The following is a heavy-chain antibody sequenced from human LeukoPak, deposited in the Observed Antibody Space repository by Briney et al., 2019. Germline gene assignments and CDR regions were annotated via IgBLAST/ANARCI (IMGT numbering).Heavy chain of an antibody. CDR3: ARLEWLLWPRYNWFDP. V-gene: IGHV1-69*06. D-gene: IGHD3-3*01. CDR1: GGTFSSYA. J-gene: IGHJ5*02. CDR2: IIPIFGTA. Sequence: GASVKVSCKASGGTFSSYAISWVRQAPGQGLEWMGGIIPIFGTANYAQKFQGRVTITADKSTSTAYMELSSLRSEDTPVYYCARLEWLLWPRYNWFDPWGQGTLVTVSS.